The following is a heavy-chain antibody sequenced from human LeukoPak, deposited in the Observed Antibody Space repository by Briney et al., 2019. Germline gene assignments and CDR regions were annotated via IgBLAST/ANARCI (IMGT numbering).Heavy chain of an antibody. CDR2: SSNSGCT. Sequence: SETLSLTCAVYGGSFSGYYWSWIRQPPGKGLEWIGYSSNSGCTNCNPSLKSRVTISVDTSENRFSLKLTSVTAADTAVYYCARDNWGSLDYWGQGILVTVSS. CDR3: ARDNWGSLDY. CDR1: GGSFSGYY. V-gene: IGHV4-59*01. J-gene: IGHJ4*02. D-gene: IGHD7-27*01.